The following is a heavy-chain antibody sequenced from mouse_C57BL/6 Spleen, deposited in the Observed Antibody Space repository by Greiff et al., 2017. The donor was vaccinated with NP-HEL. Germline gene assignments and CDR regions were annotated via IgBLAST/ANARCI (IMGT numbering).Heavy chain of an antibody. J-gene: IGHJ3*01. CDR1: GFTFSDYY. V-gene: IGHV5-12*01. CDR3: ARDGEYGGYGNPFAY. CDR2: ISNGGGST. D-gene: IGHD2-1*01. Sequence: EVKLVESGGGLVQPGGSLKLSCAASGFTFSDYYMYWVRQTPEKRLEWVAYISNGGGSTYYPDTVKGRFTISRDNAKNTLYLQMSRLKSEDTAMYYCARDGEYGGYGNPFAYWGQGTLVTVSA.